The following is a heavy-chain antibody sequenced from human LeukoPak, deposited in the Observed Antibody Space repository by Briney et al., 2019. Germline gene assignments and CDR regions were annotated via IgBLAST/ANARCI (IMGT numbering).Heavy chain of an antibody. CDR1: GSTFSSYW. J-gene: IGHJ4*02. CDR2: INTDGSST. D-gene: IGHD2-2*01. V-gene: IGHV3-74*01. CDR3: ARDSSSWDLFDY. Sequence: PGGSLRLSCAASGSTFSSYWMHWVRQSPGKGLVWVSRINTDGSSTNYADSVKGRFTISRDNAKNTLYLHLNSLRAEDTAVYYCARDSSSWDLFDYWGQGTLVTVSS.